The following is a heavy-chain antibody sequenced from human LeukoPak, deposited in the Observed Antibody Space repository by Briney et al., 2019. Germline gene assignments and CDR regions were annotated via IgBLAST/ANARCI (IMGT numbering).Heavy chain of an antibody. CDR3: ARARVGYCNSSSCYAIPFDY. D-gene: IGHD2-2*01. J-gene: IGHJ4*02. Sequence: PSETLSLTCTVSPASINGYYWSWIRQPPGKGPEWIGYIYSSGSTKYNPSLKSRVTISVDTSKNQFSLKLSSVTAADTAVYYCARARVGYCNSSSCYAIPFDYWGQGTLVTVSS. CDR1: PASINGYY. CDR2: IYSSGST. V-gene: IGHV4-59*01.